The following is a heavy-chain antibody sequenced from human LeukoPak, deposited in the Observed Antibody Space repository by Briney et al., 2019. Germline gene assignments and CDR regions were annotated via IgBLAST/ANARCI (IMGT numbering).Heavy chain of an antibody. V-gene: IGHV4-59*01. Sequence: KSSETLSLTCTVSGGSISSYYWSWIRQPPGKGLEWIGYIYYSGSTNYNPSLKSRVTISVDTSKNQFSLKLSSVTAADTAVYYCARVGGDCTNGVCYRYYYYYMDVWGKGTTVTVSS. CDR1: GGSISSYY. CDR3: ARVGGDCTNGVCYRYYYYYMDV. D-gene: IGHD2-8*01. CDR2: IYYSGST. J-gene: IGHJ6*03.